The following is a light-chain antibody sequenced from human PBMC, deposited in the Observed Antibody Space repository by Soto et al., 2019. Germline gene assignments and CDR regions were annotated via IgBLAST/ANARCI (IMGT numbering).Light chain of an antibody. Sequence: EIVLTQSPGTLSLSPGERATLSCRASQSVSGSSLAWYQQKPGQAPRLLIYGASSRATGIPDRFSGSGWWTAFSIPINRLEPEDVSVYYCQQYYSSPPSFTFGPGTKVDIK. V-gene: IGKV3-20*01. CDR3: QQYYSSPPSFT. CDR2: GAS. CDR1: QSVSGSS. J-gene: IGKJ3*01.